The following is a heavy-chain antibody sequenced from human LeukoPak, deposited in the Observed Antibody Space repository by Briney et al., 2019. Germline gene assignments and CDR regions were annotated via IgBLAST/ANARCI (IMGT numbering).Heavy chain of an antibody. J-gene: IGHJ4*02. Sequence: GRSLRLSCAASGFIFSTHGMHWVRQAPGKGLEWVAVISFNGLKIYYGDSVKGRFTISRDNSRNTLYLQMNSLRAEDTALYYCVKDPGVGSAPIGGDFWGQGTLVTVSS. CDR1: GFIFSTHG. CDR3: VKDPGVGSAPIGGDF. D-gene: IGHD1-26*01. V-gene: IGHV3-30*18. CDR2: ISFNGLKI.